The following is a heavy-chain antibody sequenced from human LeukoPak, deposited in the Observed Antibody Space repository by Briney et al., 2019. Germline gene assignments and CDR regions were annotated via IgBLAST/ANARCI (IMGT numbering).Heavy chain of an antibody. CDR1: GFXFSEYY. CDR3: AKDQYGGNPQYYFDY. D-gene: IGHD4-23*01. Sequence: PGGSLRLSCAASGFXFSEYYISWIRQAPGKGLEWISYISGSRVYTNYADSVKGRFTISRDNAKNSLYLQMNSLRVEDTAVYYCAKDQYGGNPQYYFDYWGQGTLVTVSS. V-gene: IGHV3-11*05. J-gene: IGHJ4*02. CDR2: ISGSRVYT.